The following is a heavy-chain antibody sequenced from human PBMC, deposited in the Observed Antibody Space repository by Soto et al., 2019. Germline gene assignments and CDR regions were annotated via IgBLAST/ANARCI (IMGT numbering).Heavy chain of an antibody. V-gene: IGHV4-30-2*01. CDR3: ARDRRDYGGNYHYGKEG. CDR1: GGSISSGGYS. CDR2: IYHSGST. D-gene: IGHD4-17*01. J-gene: IGHJ6*02. Sequence: LSLNCAVSGGSISSGGYSWSWIRQPPGKGLEWIGDIYHSGSTYYNPSLKSRVTISVDRSKNQFSLKLSSVTAADTAVYYCARDRRDYGGNYHYGKEGWRRRTTGAVSS.